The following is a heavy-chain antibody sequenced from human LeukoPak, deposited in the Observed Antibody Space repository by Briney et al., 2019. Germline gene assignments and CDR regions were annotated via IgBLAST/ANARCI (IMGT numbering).Heavy chain of an antibody. J-gene: IGHJ3*02. CDR3: ARVLWFGELCDAFDI. Sequence: SETLSLTCTVFGGSLNSYYWGWIRQSAGKGLEWIGRIYGSGSTNYSPSLKSRLTMSIDTSNNQFSLKLTSVTAADTAVYYCARVLWFGELCDAFDIWGQGKWSPSLQ. V-gene: IGHV4-4*07. CDR1: GGSLNSYY. CDR2: IYGSGST. D-gene: IGHD3-10*01.